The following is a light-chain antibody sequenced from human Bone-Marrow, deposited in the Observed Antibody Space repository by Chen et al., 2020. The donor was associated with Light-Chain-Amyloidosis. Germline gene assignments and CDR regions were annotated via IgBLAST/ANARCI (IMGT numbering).Light chain of an antibody. Sequence: EIVLTQSPATLSLSPGYRATLSCRASQRVGSYLAWYQQKPGQAPRLLIDDASNRATDIPVRFSGSGSGTDFTLTISSLETEDSATYDCQQRDNWPPAFGPGTKVEIK. CDR3: QQRDNWPPA. V-gene: IGKV3-11*01. CDR2: DAS. J-gene: IGKJ3*01. CDR1: QRVGSY.